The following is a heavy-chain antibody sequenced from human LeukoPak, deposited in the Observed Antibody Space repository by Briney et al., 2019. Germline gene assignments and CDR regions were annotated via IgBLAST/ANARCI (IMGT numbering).Heavy chain of an antibody. CDR1: GFTFTSSA. Sequence: SVKVSCKASGFTFTSSAMQWVRQARGQRLEWIGWIVVGSGNTNYAQKFQERVTITRDMSTSTAYMELSSLRSEDTAVYYCAKDSGVKYLCGLGSATYFENWGQGTLVTVSS. D-gene: IGHD7-27*01. V-gene: IGHV1-58*02. CDR3: AKDSGVKYLCGLGSATYFEN. J-gene: IGHJ4*02. CDR2: IVVGSGNT.